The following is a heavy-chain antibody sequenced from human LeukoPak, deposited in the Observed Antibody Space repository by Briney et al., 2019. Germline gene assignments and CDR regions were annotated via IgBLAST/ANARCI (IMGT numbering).Heavy chain of an antibody. CDR1: GGTFSGYY. Sequence: GGSLILCCAASGGTFSGYYRRWIRQAPGKGVGWSSYISSGGTTIDYADSVKGRFTIARDNSKTSLYLRMNSLGAEAADVYECARASKVPSWYFPLWGRGTLATVSS. J-gene: IGHJ2*01. CDR2: ISSGGTTI. V-gene: IGHV3-11*01. CDR3: ARASKVPSWYFPL.